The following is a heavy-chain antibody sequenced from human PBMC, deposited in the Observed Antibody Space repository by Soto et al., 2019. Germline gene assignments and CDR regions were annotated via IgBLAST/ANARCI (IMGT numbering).Heavy chain of an antibody. J-gene: IGHJ6*02. Sequence: NPSQTLSLTCTVCGGSISSYYWSWIRQAPGKGLEWIGYIYYSGSTNYNTSLKSRVTISVDTSKNQFSLKLRSVTAADKAVYYCARDLRSSNYYYGMDVWGQGTTVTVSS. CDR2: IYYSGST. CDR1: GGSISSYY. D-gene: IGHD2-2*01. CDR3: ARDLRSSNYYYGMDV. V-gene: IGHV4-59*01.